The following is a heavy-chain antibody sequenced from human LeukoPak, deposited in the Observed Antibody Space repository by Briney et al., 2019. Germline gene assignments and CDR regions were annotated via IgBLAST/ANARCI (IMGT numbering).Heavy chain of an antibody. CDR2: IIPIFGTA. CDR3: ARGIAARPNPYYYYYYMDV. CDR1: GYTFTSFY. J-gene: IGHJ6*03. V-gene: IGHV1-69*13. Sequence: SVKVSCKASGYTFTSFYMHWVRQAPGQGLEWMGGIIPIFGTANYAQKFQGRVTITADESTSTAYMELSSLRSEDTAVYYCARGIAARPNPYYYYYYMDVWGKGTTVTVSS. D-gene: IGHD6-6*01.